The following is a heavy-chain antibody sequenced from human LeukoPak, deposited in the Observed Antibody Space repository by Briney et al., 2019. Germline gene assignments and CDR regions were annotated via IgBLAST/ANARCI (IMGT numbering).Heavy chain of an antibody. D-gene: IGHD2-15*01. CDR3: ARGTPAVESWFDP. Sequence: GGSLRLSCAASGFTVSSNYMSWVRQAPGKGLEWVSVIYSGGSTYYADSVKGRFTISRDNSKNTLYLQMNSLRAEDTAVYYCARGTPAVESWFDPWGQGTLVTVSS. CDR2: IYSGGST. CDR1: GFTVSSNY. V-gene: IGHV3-66*02. J-gene: IGHJ5*02.